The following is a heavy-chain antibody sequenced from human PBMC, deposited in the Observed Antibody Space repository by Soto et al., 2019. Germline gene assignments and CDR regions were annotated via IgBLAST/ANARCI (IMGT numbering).Heavy chain of an antibody. CDR3: ARAPLQYTSSWTFDY. J-gene: IGHJ4*02. CDR1: GYTFTSYY. Sequence: ASVKVSCKASGYTFTSYYIHWVRQAPGQGLEWMGMIDPSGGSTNYAQKFQGRVTMTRDTSTSTVYMELSSLRSEDTAVYFCARAPLQYTSSWTFDYWGQGTLVTVSS. D-gene: IGHD6-13*01. V-gene: IGHV1-46*03. CDR2: IDPSGGST.